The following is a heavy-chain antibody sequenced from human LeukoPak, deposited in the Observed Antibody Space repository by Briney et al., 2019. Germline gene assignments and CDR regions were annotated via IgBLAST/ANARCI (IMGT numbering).Heavy chain of an antibody. CDR3: ARSVAAAGRTGSFDP. J-gene: IGHJ5*02. CDR2: VVPIVGLA. D-gene: IGHD6-13*01. V-gene: IGHV1-69*04. Sequence: SVKVSCKASGGTFSGDAISWVRQAPGQGLEWMGRVVPIVGLANYAQKFQGRVTITADKSTSTAYMDLRSLRYEDTAVYYCARSVAAAGRTGSFDPWGQGTLVTVSS. CDR1: GGTFSGDA.